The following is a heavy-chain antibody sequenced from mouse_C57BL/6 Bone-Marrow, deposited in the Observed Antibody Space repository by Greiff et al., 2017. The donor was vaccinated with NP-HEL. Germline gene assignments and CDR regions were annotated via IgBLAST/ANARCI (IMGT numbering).Heavy chain of an antibody. CDR1: GFTFSSYG. D-gene: IGHD1-1*01. V-gene: IGHV5-6*02. J-gene: IGHJ3*01. Sequence: EVMLVESGGDLVKPGGSLKLSCAASGFTFSSYGMSWVRQTPDKRLEWVATIRSGGSYTYSPDSVKGRFTISRDNAKNTLYLQMSSLKSEDTAMYYCARHRYYGSGGFAYWGQGTLVTVSA. CDR2: IRSGGSYT. CDR3: ARHRYYGSGGFAY.